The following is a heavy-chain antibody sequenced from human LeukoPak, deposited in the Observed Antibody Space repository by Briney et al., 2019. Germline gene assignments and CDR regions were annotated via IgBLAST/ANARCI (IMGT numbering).Heavy chain of an antibody. CDR2: IYTGGRT. Sequence: PGGSLRLSCAASGLTVSANYMSWVRQAPGKGLEWVSVIYTGGRTYYADSVKGRFTISRDNSKNTLYLQMNSLRAEDTAVYYCARDGANPGYYYGMDVWGQGTTVTVSS. J-gene: IGHJ6*02. V-gene: IGHV3-53*01. CDR3: ARDGANPGYYYGMDV. D-gene: IGHD3-16*01. CDR1: GLTVSANY.